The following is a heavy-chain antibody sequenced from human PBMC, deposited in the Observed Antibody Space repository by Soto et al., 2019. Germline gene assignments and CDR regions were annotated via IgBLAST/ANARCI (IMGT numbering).Heavy chain of an antibody. D-gene: IGHD3-10*01. Sequence: SETLSLTCTVSGGSISSYYWSWIRQPPGKGLEWIGFIQHSGSTNYNPSLKSRVTISIDTSKNQFSLKLSSVTAADTAVYYCARRRSGPTFFDYWGQGTLVIVSS. J-gene: IGHJ4*02. V-gene: IGHV4-59*08. CDR1: GGSISSYY. CDR2: IQHSGST. CDR3: ARRRSGPTFFDY.